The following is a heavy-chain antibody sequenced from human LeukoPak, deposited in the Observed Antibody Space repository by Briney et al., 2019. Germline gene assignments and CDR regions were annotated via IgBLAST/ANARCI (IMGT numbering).Heavy chain of an antibody. CDR2: IYYSGST. CDR1: GGSISSYY. CDR3: ARLRITMVRGVIITPHDH. V-gene: IGHV4-59*08. D-gene: IGHD3-10*01. Sequence: PSENLSLTCTVSGGSISSYYWSWIRQPPGKGLEWIGYIYYSGSTNYNPSLKSRVTISVDTSKNQFSLKLSSVTAADTAVYYCARLRITMVRGVIITPHDHWGQGTLVTVSS. J-gene: IGHJ5*02.